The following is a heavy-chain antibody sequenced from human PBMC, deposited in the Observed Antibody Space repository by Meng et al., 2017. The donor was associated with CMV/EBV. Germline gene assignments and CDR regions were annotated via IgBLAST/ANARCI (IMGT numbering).Heavy chain of an antibody. CDR3: AKDKEGGPAAHYWGGFGY. Sequence: GGSLRLSCAASGFTFSSYGMHWVRQAPGKGLEWVAFIRYDGSNKYYADSVKGRFTISRDNSKNTLYLQMNSLRAEDTAVYYCAKDKEGGPAAHYWGGFGYWGQGTLVTVSS. CDR2: IRYDGSNK. V-gene: IGHV3-30*02. D-gene: IGHD2-2*01. CDR1: GFTFSSYG. J-gene: IGHJ4*02.